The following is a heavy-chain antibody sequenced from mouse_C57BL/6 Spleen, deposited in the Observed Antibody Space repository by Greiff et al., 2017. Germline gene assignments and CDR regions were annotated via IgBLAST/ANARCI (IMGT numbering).Heavy chain of an antibody. Sequence: QVQLQQSGAELVKPGASVKISCKASGYAFSSYWMNWVKQRPGKGLEWIGQIYPGDGDTNYNGKFKGKATLTADKSSSTAYMQVSSLTSEDSAVYFCARSLLGVVAPDYWGQGTTLTVSS. CDR1: GYAFSSYW. V-gene: IGHV1-80*01. D-gene: IGHD1-1*01. J-gene: IGHJ2*01. CDR3: ARSLLGVVAPDY. CDR2: IYPGDGDT.